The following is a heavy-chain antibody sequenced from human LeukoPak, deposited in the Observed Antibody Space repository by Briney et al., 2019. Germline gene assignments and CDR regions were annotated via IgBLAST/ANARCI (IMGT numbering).Heavy chain of an antibody. V-gene: IGHV4-59*01. CDR1: GGSISSYY. Sequence: SETLSLTCTVSGGSISSYYWSWIRQPPGKGLEWIGYIYYSGSTNYNPSLKSRVTISVDTSKNQFSLKLSSVTAADTAVYYCARDRATLFDYWGQGTLVTVSS. D-gene: IGHD2-15*01. CDR2: IYYSGST. J-gene: IGHJ4*02. CDR3: ARDRATLFDY.